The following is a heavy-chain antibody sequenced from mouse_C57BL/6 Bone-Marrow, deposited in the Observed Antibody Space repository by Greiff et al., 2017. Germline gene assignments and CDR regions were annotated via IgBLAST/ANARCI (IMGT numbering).Heavy chain of an antibody. J-gene: IGHJ3*01. CDR1: GFNIKDDY. CDR2: IDPENGDT. V-gene: IGHV14-4*01. Sequence: EVQLQQSGAELVRPGASVKLSCTASGFNIKDDYMHWVKQRPEQGLEWIGWIDPENGDTEYASKFQGKATITADTSSNTAYLQLSSLTSEDTAVSYGTTEGYSSGCADWGQGTLVTVSA. CDR3: TTEGYSSGCAD. D-gene: IGHD2-3*01.